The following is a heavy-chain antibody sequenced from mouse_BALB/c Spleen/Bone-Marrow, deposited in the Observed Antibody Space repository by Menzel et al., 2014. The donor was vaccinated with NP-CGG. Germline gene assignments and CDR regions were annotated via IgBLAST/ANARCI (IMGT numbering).Heavy chain of an antibody. Sequence: QLQQSGPELEKPGASVKISCKTSGYSFTGYNMNWVTQRNGKSLEWIGNINPYYGSTGYNQRFKGKATLTVDKSFSTAFMQLKGLTSEDSAVYYCARSDGINFAMDFWGQGTSVTVSS. CDR2: INPYYGST. J-gene: IGHJ4*01. CDR3: ARSDGINFAMDF. D-gene: IGHD2-1*01. CDR1: GYSFTGYN. V-gene: IGHV1S135*01.